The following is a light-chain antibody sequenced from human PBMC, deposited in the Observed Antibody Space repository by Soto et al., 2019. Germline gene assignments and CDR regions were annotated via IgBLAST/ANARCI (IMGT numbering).Light chain of an antibody. Sequence: QPVLTQPPSASGTPGQRVTISCSGSGSNIGSNSVCWCQQLPVRAPKLLIYSNNLRPSGVPDRFSGSKSGTSASLAISGLQSEDEADYYCATWDDSLNAVLFGGGTKLTVL. CDR1: GSNIGSNS. J-gene: IGLJ2*01. CDR2: SNN. V-gene: IGLV1-44*01. CDR3: ATWDDSLNAVL.